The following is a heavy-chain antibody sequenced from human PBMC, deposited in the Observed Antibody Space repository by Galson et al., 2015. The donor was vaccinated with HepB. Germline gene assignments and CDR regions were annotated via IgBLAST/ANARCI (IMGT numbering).Heavy chain of an antibody. D-gene: IGHD3-16*01. Sequence: SLRLSCAASGFTFSAYWMSWVRQVPGKGLAWVADVNLDGSEMYYADSVKGRFTISRDNAERSVSLHMYSLRAKDTAVYYCAREVMIRTLAHKTPDYWGQGTLVTVSS. J-gene: IGHJ4*02. CDR1: GFTFSAYW. CDR3: AREVMIRTLAHKTPDY. V-gene: IGHV3-7*03. CDR2: VNLDGSEM.